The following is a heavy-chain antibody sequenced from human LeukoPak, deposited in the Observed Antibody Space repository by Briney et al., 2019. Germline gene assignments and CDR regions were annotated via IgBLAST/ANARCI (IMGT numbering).Heavy chain of an antibody. V-gene: IGHV4-4*07. CDR1: GGSISSYY. Sequence: SETLSLTCTVSGGSISSYYWSWIRQPAGKGLEWIGRIYTSGSTNYNPSLKSRVTMSVDTSKNQFSLKLSSVTAADTAVYYCARDKNYGDYGHYWYFDLWGRGTLVTVSS. D-gene: IGHD4-17*01. J-gene: IGHJ2*01. CDR2: IYTSGST. CDR3: ARDKNYGDYGHYWYFDL.